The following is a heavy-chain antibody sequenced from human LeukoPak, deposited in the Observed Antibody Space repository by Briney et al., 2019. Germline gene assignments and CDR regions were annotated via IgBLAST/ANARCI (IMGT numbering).Heavy chain of an antibody. J-gene: IGHJ5*02. Sequence: PSETLSLTCGVSGYSISSGYQCAWIRQSPGKGLEWIGSIYHSGSAHYNPSLKSRVTISVETSKNQFSLNMYSVTAADTAVYYCARDPRWLTPDCTSTSCYENYFDPWGQGTLVTVSS. CDR2: IYHSGSA. CDR3: ARDPRWLTPDCTSTSCYENYFDP. V-gene: IGHV4-38-2*02. CDR1: GYSISSGYQ. D-gene: IGHD2-2*01.